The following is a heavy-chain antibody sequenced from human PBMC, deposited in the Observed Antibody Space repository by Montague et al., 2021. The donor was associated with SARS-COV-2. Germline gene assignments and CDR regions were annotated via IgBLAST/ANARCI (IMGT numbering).Heavy chain of an antibody. V-gene: IGHV4-31*03. D-gene: IGHD3-10*01. J-gene: IGHJ6*02. CDR3: ARDHGQWFGELWGHGLDV. Sequence: TLSLTCSVSSGSISTGHHWSWIRQHPMKGLEWIWYIYYSGSTYYNPPFKRRATISVDTAKNQFSLELTSMTAADTAVYYCARDHGQWFGELWGHGLDVWGQGTTVIVSS. CDR1: SGSISTGHH. CDR2: IYYSGST.